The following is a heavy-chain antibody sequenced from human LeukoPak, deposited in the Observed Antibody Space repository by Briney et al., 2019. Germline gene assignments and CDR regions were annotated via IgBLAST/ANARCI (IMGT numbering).Heavy chain of an antibody. CDR2: INHSGST. V-gene: IGHV4-34*01. CDR1: GGSFSGYY. CDR3: ARVGVTKTHISPPYYMDV. J-gene: IGHJ6*03. Sequence: SETLSLTCAVYGGSFSGYYWSWIRQPPGKGLEWIGEINHSGSTNYNPSLKSRVTISVDTSKNQFSLKLSSVTAADTAVYYCARVGVTKTHISPPYYMDVWGKGTTVTVSS. D-gene: IGHD4-17*01.